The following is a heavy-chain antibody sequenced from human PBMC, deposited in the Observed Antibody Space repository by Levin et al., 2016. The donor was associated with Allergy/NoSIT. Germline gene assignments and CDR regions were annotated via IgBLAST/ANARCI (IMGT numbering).Heavy chain of an antibody. J-gene: IGHJ3*02. CDR2: INHSGST. V-gene: IGHV4-34*01. CDR3: AREPGSSNGAAFDI. Sequence: SETLSLTCAVYGGSFSGYYWSWIRQPPGKGLEWIGEINHSGSTNYNPSLKSRVTISVDTSKNQFSLKLSSVTAADTAVYYCAREPGSSNGAAFDIWGQGTMVTVSS. CDR1: GGSFSGYY. D-gene: IGHD6-6*01.